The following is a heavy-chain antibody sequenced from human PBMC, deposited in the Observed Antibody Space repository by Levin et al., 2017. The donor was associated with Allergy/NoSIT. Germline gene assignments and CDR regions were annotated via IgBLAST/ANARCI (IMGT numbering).Heavy chain of an antibody. D-gene: IGHD4-17*01. CDR2: IYYSGST. Sequence: SETLSLTCTVSGGSISSYYWSWIRQPPGKGLEWIGYIYYSGSTNYNPSLKSRVTISVDTSKNQFSLKLSSVTAADTAVYYCARSHDYGDYDGGDDAFDIWGQGTMVTVSS. CDR1: GGSISSYY. CDR3: ARSHDYGDYDGGDDAFDI. V-gene: IGHV4-59*01. J-gene: IGHJ3*02.